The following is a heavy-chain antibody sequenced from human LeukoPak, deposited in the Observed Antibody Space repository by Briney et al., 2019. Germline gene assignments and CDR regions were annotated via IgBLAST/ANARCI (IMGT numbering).Heavy chain of an antibody. D-gene: IGHD3-16*01. Sequence: PSETLSLACTVSGDSISSYYWSWIRQPPGKGLEWIGCVYYSGSTDYNPSLKSRVTISVDTSKNQFSLKVSSVTAADTAVYYCAGGRSSVLGYWGQGTLVTVSS. CDR2: VYYSGST. V-gene: IGHV4-59*08. CDR3: AGGRSSVLGY. J-gene: IGHJ4*02. CDR1: GDSISSYY.